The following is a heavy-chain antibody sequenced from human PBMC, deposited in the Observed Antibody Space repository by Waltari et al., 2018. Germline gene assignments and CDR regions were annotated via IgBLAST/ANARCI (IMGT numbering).Heavy chain of an antibody. J-gene: IGHJ4*02. CDR2: INAGNGNT. Sequence: QVQLVQSGAEVKKPGASVKVSCKASGYTFTIYAMHWVRQAPGQRLEWMGWINAGNGNTKYSQKFQGIVTITRDTSASTAYMELSSLRSEDTAVYYCARGYIAAAGVTYWGQGTLVTVSS. CDR1: GYTFTIYA. D-gene: IGHD6-13*01. CDR3: ARGYIAAAGVTY. V-gene: IGHV1-3*01.